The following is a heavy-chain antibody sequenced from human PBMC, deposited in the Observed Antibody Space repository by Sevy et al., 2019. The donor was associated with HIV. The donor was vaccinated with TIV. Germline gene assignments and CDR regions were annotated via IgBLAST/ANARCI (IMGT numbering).Heavy chain of an antibody. Sequence: GGSLRLSCAASGFTFSSYSMNWVRQAPGKGLEWVSSISSSSSYIYYADSVKGRFTISRDNAKNSLYLQMNSLRAEDTTVYYCARMVAAAGKFFCGMDVWGQGTTVTVSS. CDR3: ARMVAAAGKFFCGMDV. V-gene: IGHV3-21*01. CDR2: ISSSSSYI. D-gene: IGHD6-13*01. CDR1: GFTFSSYS. J-gene: IGHJ6*02.